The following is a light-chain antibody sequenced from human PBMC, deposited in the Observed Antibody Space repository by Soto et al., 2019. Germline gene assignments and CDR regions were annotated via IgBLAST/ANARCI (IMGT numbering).Light chain of an antibody. CDR3: QQYGTSPET. Sequence: EIVLTQSPGTLSLSPGERATLSCRASQSVSSSYLAWYQQKPGQAPRLLIYGASNRATGIPDRFSGSGSGTDFTLTISRLEPEDFAVYYCQQYGTSPETFGQGTKLEIK. V-gene: IGKV3-20*01. CDR1: QSVSSSY. J-gene: IGKJ2*01. CDR2: GAS.